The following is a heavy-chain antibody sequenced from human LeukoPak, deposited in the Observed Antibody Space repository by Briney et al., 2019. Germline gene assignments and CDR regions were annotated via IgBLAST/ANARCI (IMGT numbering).Heavy chain of an antibody. J-gene: IGHJ4*02. CDR2: IRYDGSNK. Sequence: GGSLRLSCAASGFTFSSYGMHWVRQAPGKGLEWVAFIRYDGSNKYYADSVKGRFTISRDNSKNTLYLQMNSLRAEDTAVYYCAKGDYDILTGYYPTPLEYWGQGTLVTVSS. CDR3: AKGDYDILTGYYPTPLEY. CDR1: GFTFSSYG. V-gene: IGHV3-30*02. D-gene: IGHD3-9*01.